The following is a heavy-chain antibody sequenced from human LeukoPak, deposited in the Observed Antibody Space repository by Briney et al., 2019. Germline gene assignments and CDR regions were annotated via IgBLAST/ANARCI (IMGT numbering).Heavy chain of an antibody. CDR3: ARAAGHCNTTTCYPEYFQH. J-gene: IGHJ1*01. D-gene: IGHD2-2*01. Sequence: SETLSLTCTVSGGSISSYYWSWIRQPAGKGLEWIGRFYTSGTTNYNPSLKSRVTMSVDTSRNQLSLELGSVTAADTAVYYCARAAGHCNTTTCYPEYFQHWGQGTLVTVSS. V-gene: IGHV4-4*07. CDR1: GGSISSYY. CDR2: FYTSGTT.